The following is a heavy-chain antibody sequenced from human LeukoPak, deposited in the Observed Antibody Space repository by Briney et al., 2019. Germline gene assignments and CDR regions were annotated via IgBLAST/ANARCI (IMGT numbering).Heavy chain of an antibody. J-gene: IGHJ4*02. D-gene: IGHD3-22*01. CDR2: MNPNSGNT. Sequence: ASVKVSCKASGYTFASYDINWVRQATGQGLEWMGWMNPNSGNTGYAQKFQGRVTMTRNTSISTAYMELSSLRSEDTAVYYCALDYYYDSSGYAYWGQGTLVTVSS. CDR1: GYTFASYD. CDR3: ALDYYYDSSGYAY. V-gene: IGHV1-8*01.